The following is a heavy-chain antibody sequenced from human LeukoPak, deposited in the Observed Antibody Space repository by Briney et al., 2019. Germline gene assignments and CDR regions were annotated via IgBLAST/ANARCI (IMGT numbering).Heavy chain of an antibody. CDR2: ISYDGSNK. CDR3: ARDLGYYDSSGYPPGDY. Sequence: PGRSLRLSCAASGFTFSSYGMHWVRQAPGKGLEWVAVISYDGSNKYYADSVKGRFTISRDNSKNTLYLQMNSLRAEDTAVYYCARDLGYYDSSGYPPGDYWGQGTLVTVSS. V-gene: IGHV3-33*05. J-gene: IGHJ4*02. D-gene: IGHD3-22*01. CDR1: GFTFSSYG.